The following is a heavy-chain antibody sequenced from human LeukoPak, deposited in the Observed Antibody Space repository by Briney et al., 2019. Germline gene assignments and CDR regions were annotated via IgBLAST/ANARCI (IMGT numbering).Heavy chain of an antibody. V-gene: IGHV1-46*01. CDR1: GYTFTSYY. Sequence: ASVKVSCKASGYTFTSYYMHWVRQAPGQGLEWMGIINPSGGSTSYAQKFQGRVTMTRDMSTSTVYMELSSLRSEDTAVYYCARGRRGREYQLLITPSDYWGQGTLVTVSS. J-gene: IGHJ4*02. CDR3: ARGRRGREYQLLITPSDY. D-gene: IGHD2-2*01. CDR2: INPSGGST.